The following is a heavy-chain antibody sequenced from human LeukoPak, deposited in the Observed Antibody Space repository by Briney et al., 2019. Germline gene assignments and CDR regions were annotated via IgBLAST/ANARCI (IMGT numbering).Heavy chain of an antibody. Sequence: ASVKVSCKASVYTFASYAIIWVRHAPGQGLEWMGWISAYNGNTNYAQKFQGRVTMTTDTSTSTAYMELRSLRSDDTAVYYCARTWFGELSWFDPWVQGTLVTVSS. V-gene: IGHV1-18*01. J-gene: IGHJ5*02. D-gene: IGHD3-10*01. CDR2: ISAYNGNT. CDR1: VYTFASYA. CDR3: ARTWFGELSWFDP.